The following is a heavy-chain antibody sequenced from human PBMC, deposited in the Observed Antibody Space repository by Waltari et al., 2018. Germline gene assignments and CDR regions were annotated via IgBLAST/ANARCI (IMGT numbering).Heavy chain of an antibody. CDR2: INSDGSST. J-gene: IGHJ5*01. V-gene: IGHV3-74*01. CDR1: GFTLGRHW. CDR3: ARGTYYYDNSGPYFDS. Sequence: EVQLVESGGGLVQPGGSLRLSWAASGFTLGRHWMHWVRQAPGKGLVWVSRINSDGSSTSYADSVKGRFTISRDNAKNTVYLQMDSLRGEDTAVYYCARGTYYYDNSGPYFDSWGQGTLVTVTS. D-gene: IGHD3-22*01.